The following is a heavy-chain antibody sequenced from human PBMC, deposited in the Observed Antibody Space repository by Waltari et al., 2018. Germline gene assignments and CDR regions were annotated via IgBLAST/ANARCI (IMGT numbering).Heavy chain of an antibody. CDR2: LYTRGST. J-gene: IGHJ6*02. V-gene: IGHV4-61*02. CDR3: ARGREWFGVRPNMDV. CDR1: GGSSRSGSSY. Sequence: QVQLQESGPGLVKPSQTLSLPCTFSGGSSRSGSSYWNWFRQSAGKGLGWIGHLYTRGSTIYNPSLESRVTISVDSSKNHFSLKLRSVTAADTAVYFCARGREWFGVRPNMDVWGQGTTVTISS. D-gene: IGHD3-10*01.